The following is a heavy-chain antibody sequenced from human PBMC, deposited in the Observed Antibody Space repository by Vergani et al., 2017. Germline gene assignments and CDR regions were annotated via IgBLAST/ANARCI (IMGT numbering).Heavy chain of an antibody. Sequence: EVQLLESVGGLVQPGGSLRLSCAASGFTFSDHYMSWVRQAPGKGLEWISYMSSGDSIYYADSVKGRFTVSRDNTKNTLYLQMNSLRAEDTAVYYCARETDTGSSVSYNYYAMDVWGQGTTVSVSS. V-gene: IGHV3-69-1*02. D-gene: IGHD3-9*01. CDR3: ARETDTGSSVSYNYYAMDV. CDR2: MSSGDSI. CDR1: GFTFSDHY. J-gene: IGHJ6*02.